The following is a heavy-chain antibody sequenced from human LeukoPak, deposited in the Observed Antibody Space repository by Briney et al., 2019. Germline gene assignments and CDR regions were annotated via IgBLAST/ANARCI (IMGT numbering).Heavy chain of an antibody. Sequence: SETLPLTCTVSGGSISSYYWSWIRQPAGKGLEWIGRIYTSGSTNYNPSLKSRVTMSVDTSKNQFSLKLSSVTAADTAVYYCARSPLRLGELSSSTLFDYWGQGTLVTVSS. J-gene: IGHJ4*02. CDR3: ARSPLRLGELSSSTLFDY. CDR2: IYTSGST. CDR1: GGSISSYY. V-gene: IGHV4-4*07. D-gene: IGHD3-16*02.